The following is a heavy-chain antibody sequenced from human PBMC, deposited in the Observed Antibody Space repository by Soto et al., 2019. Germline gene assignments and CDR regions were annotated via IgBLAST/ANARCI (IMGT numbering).Heavy chain of an antibody. CDR3: ARDWHSMDRYNWNPYYGMDV. D-gene: IGHD1-20*01. CDR1: GFTFSSYG. Sequence: QVQLVESGGGVVQPGRSLRLSCAASGFTFSSYGMHWVRQAPGKGLEWVAVIWYDGSNKYYADSVKGRFTISRDNSKNTLYLQMNSLRAEDTAVYYCARDWHSMDRYNWNPYYGMDVWGQGTTVTVSS. CDR2: IWYDGSNK. V-gene: IGHV3-33*01. J-gene: IGHJ6*02.